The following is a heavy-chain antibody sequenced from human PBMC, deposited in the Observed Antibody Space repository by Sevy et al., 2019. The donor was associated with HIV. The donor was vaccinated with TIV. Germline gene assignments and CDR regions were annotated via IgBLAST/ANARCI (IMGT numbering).Heavy chain of an antibody. Sequence: SETLSLTCAVSGASIGSSNWWSWVRQPPGKGLEWIGEIFRSESTNYNPSLRSRVTVSLDKSKDQFSLKLTSVTAADTAVYYCARIIDFYYYFDYWGQGTLVTVSS. J-gene: IGHJ4*02. CDR1: GASIGSSNW. CDR2: IFRSEST. CDR3: ARIIDFYYYFDY. D-gene: IGHD3-9*01. V-gene: IGHV4-4*02.